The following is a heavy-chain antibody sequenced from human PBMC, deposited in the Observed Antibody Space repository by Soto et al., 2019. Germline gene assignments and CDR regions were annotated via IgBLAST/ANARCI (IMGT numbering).Heavy chain of an antibody. CDR1: GFTFNSYA. CDR2: ISGFSAGSAST. Sequence: EVQLLESGGGLVQPGGSLRLSCADSGFTFNSYAMHWVRQAPGKGLEWVSGISGFSAGSASTYFADSVKGRFIISRDNSNNTLYLQMNNLRAEDTALYYCARVPICVGLDAFDVWGHGTVVTVSS. CDR3: ARVPICVGLDAFDV. V-gene: IGHV3-23*01. J-gene: IGHJ3*01.